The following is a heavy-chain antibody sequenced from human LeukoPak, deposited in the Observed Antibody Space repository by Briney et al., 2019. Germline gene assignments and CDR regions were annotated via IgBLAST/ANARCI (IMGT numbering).Heavy chain of an antibody. D-gene: IGHD4-17*01. CDR1: GGSISGYY. Sequence: SETLSLTCTVSGGSISGYYWSWIRQPPGKGLEWIGYMYYRGSTTYNPSLKSRVTISIDTSKNQFSLKVSSVTAADTAVYYCARAYGDYADYWGQGTLVTVSP. CDR2: MYYRGST. V-gene: IGHV4-59*01. J-gene: IGHJ4*02. CDR3: ARAYGDYADY.